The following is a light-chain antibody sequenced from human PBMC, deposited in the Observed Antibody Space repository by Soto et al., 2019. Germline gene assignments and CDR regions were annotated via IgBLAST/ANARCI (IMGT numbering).Light chain of an antibody. CDR3: QHRHN. J-gene: IGKJ3*01. CDR1: QSVSID. V-gene: IGKV3-11*01. Sequence: EVVLTQSPATLSLSPGDRATLSCRASQSVSIDFAWYQQKPGQVPRLLIYDASNRATGSPARFSGSGSGTDFTLTRSSLEPEDFAVYYCQHRHNFGPGTKVDIK. CDR2: DAS.